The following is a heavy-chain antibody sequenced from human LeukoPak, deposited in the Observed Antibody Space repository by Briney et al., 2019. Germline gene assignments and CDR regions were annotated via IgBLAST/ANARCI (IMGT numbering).Heavy chain of an antibody. CDR3: ARVNVGYCSSTSCSTEYFQH. J-gene: IGHJ1*01. CDR1: GFTFDDYG. V-gene: IGHV3-20*04. D-gene: IGHD2-2*01. CDR2: INWNGGST. Sequence: GGSLRLSCAASGFTFDDYGMSWVRHAPGKGLEWVSGINWNGGSTVYADSVKGRFTISRDNAKNSLYLQMNSLRAEDTALYYCARVNVGYCSSTSCSTEYFQHWGQGTLVTVSS.